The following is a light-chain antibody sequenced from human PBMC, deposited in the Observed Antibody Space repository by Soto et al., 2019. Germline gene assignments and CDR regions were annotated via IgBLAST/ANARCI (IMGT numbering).Light chain of an antibody. Sequence: EIVLTQSPGTLSLSPGERAPLFCRASQSVATSQLAWYQQKPGQAPRLLIGASSRATGVPDRFIASGSGTDFTLTISRLEPEDFAVYYCQQFASSPRTVGRGTKVDIK. J-gene: IGKJ4*01. CDR3: QQFASSPRT. CDR2: GAS. V-gene: IGKV3-20*01. CDR1: QSVATSQ.